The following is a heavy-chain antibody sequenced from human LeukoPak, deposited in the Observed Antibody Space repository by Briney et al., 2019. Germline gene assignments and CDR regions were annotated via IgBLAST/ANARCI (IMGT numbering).Heavy chain of an antibody. V-gene: IGHV3-48*04. D-gene: IGHD2-8*02. CDR1: RFNFTNYS. CDR2: IGSSGLII. J-gene: IGHJ3*01. Sequence: GGSLRLSCLTSRFNFTNYSLNWGREAAGKGLEWVSYIGSSGLIIYYADSVKGRLTISRDNAKNSLFLQMSSLRAEDTAVYYCARGISALVPRAFDLWGQGTMVTVSS. CDR3: ARGISALVPRAFDL.